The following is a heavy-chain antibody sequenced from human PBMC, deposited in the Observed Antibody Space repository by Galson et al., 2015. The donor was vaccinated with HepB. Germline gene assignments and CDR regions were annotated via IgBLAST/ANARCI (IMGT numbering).Heavy chain of an antibody. V-gene: IGHV3-48*01. CDR3: VRWGSFDS. D-gene: IGHD3-16*01. J-gene: IGHJ4*02. CDR1: GFNFSAYS. Sequence: SLRLSCAASGFNFSAYSMNWVRQAPGEGLQWVSYIGKTSRGIYYTDSVKGRFTISRDNAKNSGTLQMNSLRVEDTAVYYCVRWGSFDSWGQGTLVIVSS. CDR2: IGKTSRGI.